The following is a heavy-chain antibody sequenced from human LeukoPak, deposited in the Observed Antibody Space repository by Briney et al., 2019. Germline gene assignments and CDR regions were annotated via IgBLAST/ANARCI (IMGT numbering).Heavy chain of an antibody. CDR1: GFTFSSYG. D-gene: IGHD2-15*01. J-gene: IGHJ4*02. V-gene: IGHV3-30*18. CDR3: AKDGNIVVVVAVPWYFDY. CDR2: ISYDGSNK. Sequence: GGSLRLSCAASGFTFSSYGMHWVRQAPGKGLEWVAVISYDGSNKYYADSVKGRFTISRDNPKNTLYLQMNSLRAEDTAVYYCAKDGNIVVVVAVPWYFDYWGQGTLVTVSS.